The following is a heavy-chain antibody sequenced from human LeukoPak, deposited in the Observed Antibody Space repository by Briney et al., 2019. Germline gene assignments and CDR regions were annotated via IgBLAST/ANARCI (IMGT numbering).Heavy chain of an antibody. CDR3: ARDTSSGCYSY. J-gene: IGHJ4*02. CDR2: INHSGSI. Sequence: SETLSLTCSVYGGSFSGYYWTWIRQPPGKGLEWIGEINHSGSINYNPSLKSRVTISVDTSKNQFSPKLSSVTAADTAVYYCARDTSSGCYSYWGQGTLVTVSS. CDR1: GGSFSGYY. V-gene: IGHV4-34*01. D-gene: IGHD3-22*01.